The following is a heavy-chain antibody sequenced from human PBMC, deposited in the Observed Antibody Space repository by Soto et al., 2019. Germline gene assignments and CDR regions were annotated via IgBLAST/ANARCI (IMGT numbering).Heavy chain of an antibody. CDR1: GYTFTSYY. CDR3: ARCLAVAGTDYYYGMDV. V-gene: IGHV1-46*01. J-gene: IGHJ6*02. CDR2: INPSGGST. Sequence: ASVKVSCKASGYTFTSYYMHWVRQAPGQGLEWMGIINPSGGSTSYAQKFQGRVTMTRDTSTSTVYMELSSLRSEDTAVYYCARCLAVAGTDYYYGMDVWGQGTTVTVSS. D-gene: IGHD6-19*01.